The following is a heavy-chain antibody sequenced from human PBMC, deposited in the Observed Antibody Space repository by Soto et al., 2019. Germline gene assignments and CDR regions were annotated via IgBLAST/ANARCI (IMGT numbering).Heavy chain of an antibody. Sequence: XESLKISFKGSGYSFTSYWIGLVRQMPGKGLEWMGIIYPGDSDTRYSPSFQGQVTISADKSISTAYLQWSSLKASDTAMYYCARPHYDSSGYSTLDYWGQGTLVTVSS. CDR3: ARPHYDSSGYSTLDY. D-gene: IGHD3-22*01. CDR1: GYSFTSYW. CDR2: IYPGDSDT. J-gene: IGHJ4*02. V-gene: IGHV5-51*01.